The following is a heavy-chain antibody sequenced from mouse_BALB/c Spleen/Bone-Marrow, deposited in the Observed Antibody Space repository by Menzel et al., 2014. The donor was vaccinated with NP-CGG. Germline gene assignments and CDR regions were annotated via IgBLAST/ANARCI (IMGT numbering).Heavy chain of an antibody. V-gene: IGHV14-3*02. D-gene: IGHD2-10*02. Sequence: VQPQQSGAELVKPGASVKLSCTASGFNIXDTYMHWVKQRPEQGLEWIGRIDPANGNTKYDPKFQGKATITADTSSNTAYLQLSSLASEDTAVYYCALLYGNYDYWGQGTTLTVSS. CDR1: GFNIXDTY. CDR2: IDPANGNT. J-gene: IGHJ2*01. CDR3: ALLYGNYDY.